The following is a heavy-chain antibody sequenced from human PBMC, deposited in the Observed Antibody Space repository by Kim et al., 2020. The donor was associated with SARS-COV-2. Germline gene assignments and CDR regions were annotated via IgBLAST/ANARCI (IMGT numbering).Heavy chain of an antibody. Sequence: GESLKISCKGSGYSFTSYWISWVRQMPGKGLEWMGRIDPSDSYTNYSPSFQGHVTISADKSISTAYLQWSSLKASDTAMYYCARTGGEFGESSNWFDPWGQGTLVTVSS. CDR3: ARTGGEFGESSNWFDP. CDR1: GYSFTSYW. D-gene: IGHD3-10*01. J-gene: IGHJ5*02. CDR2: IDPSDSYT. V-gene: IGHV5-10-1*01.